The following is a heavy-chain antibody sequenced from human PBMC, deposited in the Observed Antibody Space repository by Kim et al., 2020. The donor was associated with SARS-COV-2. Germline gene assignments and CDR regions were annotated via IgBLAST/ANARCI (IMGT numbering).Heavy chain of an antibody. CDR1: GGSISSYY. CDR2: IYYSGST. V-gene: IGHV4-59*13. D-gene: IGHD1-26*01. CDR3: ARGGGRWEFDP. J-gene: IGHJ5*02. Sequence: SETLSLTCTVFGGSISSYYWSWIRQPPGKGLEWIGYIYYSGSTNYNPSLKSRVTISVDTSKNQFSLKLSSVTAADTAVYYCARGGGRWEFDPWGQGTLVTVSS.